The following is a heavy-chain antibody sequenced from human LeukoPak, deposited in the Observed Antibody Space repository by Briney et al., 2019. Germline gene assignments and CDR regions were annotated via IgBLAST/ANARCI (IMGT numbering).Heavy chain of an antibody. J-gene: IGHJ4*02. CDR3: ARSLATVVYFDY. Sequence: SQTLSLTCTVSGGSISSGDYYWSWIRQPPGKGLEWIGSIYYSGSTYYNPSLKSRVTISVDTSKNQFSLKLSSVTAADTAVYYCARSLATVVYFDYWGQGTLVTVSS. CDR2: IYYSGST. CDR1: GGSISSGDYY. V-gene: IGHV4-39*07. D-gene: IGHD4-23*01.